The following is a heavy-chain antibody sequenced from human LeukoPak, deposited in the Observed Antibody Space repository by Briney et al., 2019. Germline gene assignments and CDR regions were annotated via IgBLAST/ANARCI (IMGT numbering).Heavy chain of an antibody. CDR3: ATTVGYSGYDLYFDY. CDR2: ISSSGSTI. CDR1: GFTFSDYY. V-gene: IGHV3-11*01. J-gene: IGHJ4*02. D-gene: IGHD5-12*01. Sequence: GWSLRLSCAASGFTFSDYYISWIRQAPGKGLEWVSYISSSGSTIYYADSVKGRFTISRDNAKNSLYLQMNSLRAEDTAVYYCATTVGYSGYDLYFDYWGQGTLVTVSS.